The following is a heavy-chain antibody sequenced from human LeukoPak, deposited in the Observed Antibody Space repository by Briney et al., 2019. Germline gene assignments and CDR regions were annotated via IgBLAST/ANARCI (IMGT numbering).Heavy chain of an antibody. CDR3: ARDHQGYCSGGSCTYFDY. J-gene: IGHJ4*02. V-gene: IGHV3-21*01. D-gene: IGHD2-15*01. Sequence: GGSLRLSCAASGFTFSSYEMNWVRQAPGKGLEWVSSISSSSYIYYADSVKGRFTISRDNAKNSLYLQMNSLRAEDTAVYYCARDHQGYCSGGSCTYFDYWGQGTLLTVSS. CDR1: GFTFSSYE. CDR2: ISSSSYI.